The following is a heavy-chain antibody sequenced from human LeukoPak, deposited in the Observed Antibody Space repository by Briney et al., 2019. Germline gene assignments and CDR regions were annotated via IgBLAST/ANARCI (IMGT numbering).Heavy chain of an antibody. CDR2: FTPILGLI. CDR1: GAPFTNYA. Sequence: SVKVSCKASGAPFTNYATNWGGRAPGQRLEGRGGFTPILGLINYAQNFQGRVTITADKSTSTGYMEVTGLRSDDTAIHYCARGRGSRTGYNGDYLDYWGQGTLVTVSS. CDR3: ARGRGSRTGYNGDYLDY. J-gene: IGHJ4*02. D-gene: IGHD5-18*01. V-gene: IGHV1-69*10.